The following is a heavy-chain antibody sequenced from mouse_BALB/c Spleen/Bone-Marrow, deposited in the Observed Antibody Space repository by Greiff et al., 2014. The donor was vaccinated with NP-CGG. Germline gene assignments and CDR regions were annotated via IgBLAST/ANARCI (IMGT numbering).Heavy chain of an antibody. J-gene: IGHJ3*01. CDR3: ARRGVYDYPWFVY. V-gene: IGHV1-4*01. CDR1: GYTFTTYT. CDR2: INPSSDYT. Sequence: QVQLQQSGAELARPGASVKMSCRASGYTFTTYTVHWVKQRPGQGLEWIGYINPSSDYTNYNQKFKDKATLTADKSSITAYMQLSSLTSEDSAVYYCARRGVYDYPWFVYWGQGTLVTVSA. D-gene: IGHD2-4*01.